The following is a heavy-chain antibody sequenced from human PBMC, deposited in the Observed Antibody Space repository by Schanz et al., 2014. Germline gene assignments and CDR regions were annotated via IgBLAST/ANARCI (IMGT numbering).Heavy chain of an antibody. CDR2: IENNANGATT. Sequence: VQLVESGGGVVQPGGSLRLSCAASGFTVSSNYMTWVRQAPGKGLEWVGRIENNANGATTDYAAPVKGRFTVSRDDSRNTLYLQMNTLRTDDTALYYCTTFNNRDALYIWGQGTMVSVSS. J-gene: IGHJ3*02. V-gene: IGHV3-15*04. CDR3: TTFNNRDALYI. CDR1: GFTVSSNY. D-gene: IGHD1-20*01.